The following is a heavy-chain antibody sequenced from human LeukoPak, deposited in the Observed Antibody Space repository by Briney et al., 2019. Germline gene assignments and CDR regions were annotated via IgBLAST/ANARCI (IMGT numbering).Heavy chain of an antibody. CDR1: GGSISGYY. CDR3: ARASFGVVIFDY. CDR2: IYYSGST. J-gene: IGHJ4*02. V-gene: IGHV4-59*01. D-gene: IGHD3-3*01. Sequence: TASETLSLTCTVSGGSISGYYWSWIRQPPGKGLEWIGYIYYSGSTNYNPSLKSRVTISVDTSKNQFSLKLSSVTAADTAVYYCARASFGVVIFDYWGQGTLVTVSS.